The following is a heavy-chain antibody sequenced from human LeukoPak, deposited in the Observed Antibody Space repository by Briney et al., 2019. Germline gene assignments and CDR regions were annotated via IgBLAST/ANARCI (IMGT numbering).Heavy chain of an antibody. V-gene: IGHV1-18*01. D-gene: IGHD2-2*02. CDR1: GYTFTSYG. Sequence: ASVKVSCKASGYTFTSYGISWVRQAPGQGLEWTGWISAYNGNTNCAQKLQGRVTMTTDTSTSTAYMELRSLRSDDTAVYYCARGVPAALRLARWFDPWGQGTLVTVSS. CDR3: ARGVPAALRLARWFDP. CDR2: ISAYNGNT. J-gene: IGHJ5*02.